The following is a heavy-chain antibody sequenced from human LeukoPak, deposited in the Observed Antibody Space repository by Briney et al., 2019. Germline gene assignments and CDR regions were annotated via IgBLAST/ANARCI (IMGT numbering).Heavy chain of an antibody. J-gene: IGHJ6*02. Sequence: GGSLGLSCAASGFTFSDYYMSWIRQAPGKGLEWVSYISSSGSTIYYADSVKGRFTISRDNAKNSLYLQMNSLRAEDTAVYFCATTGEQQLVLNYYYGMDVWGQGTTVTVSS. CDR3: ATTGEQQLVLNYYYGMDV. CDR1: GFTFSDYY. CDR2: ISSSGSTI. V-gene: IGHV3-11*01. D-gene: IGHD6-13*01.